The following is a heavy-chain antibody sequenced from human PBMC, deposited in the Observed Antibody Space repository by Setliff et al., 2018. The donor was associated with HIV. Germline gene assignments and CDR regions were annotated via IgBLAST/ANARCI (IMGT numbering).Heavy chain of an antibody. CDR1: GGSISSYY. D-gene: IGHD3-22*01. CDR2: VYYSGST. J-gene: IGHJ6*03. V-gene: IGHV4-59*01. CDR3: ARAYYYEGYYMDV. Sequence: PSETLSLTCTVSGGSISSYYWTWIRQPPGEGLEWIGYVYYSGSTIYNPSLNSRVTISVDTSKNQFSPKLSSVTAVDTAVYYCARAYYYEGYYMDVWGKGTTVTVSS.